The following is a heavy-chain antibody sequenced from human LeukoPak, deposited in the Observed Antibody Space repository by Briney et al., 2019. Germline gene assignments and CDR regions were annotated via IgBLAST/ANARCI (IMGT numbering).Heavy chain of an antibody. V-gene: IGHV4-59*08. CDR2: ISYSGST. Sequence: SETLSLTCTVSGGSISSYYWSWIRQPPGKGLEWIGYISYSGSTNYNPSLKSRVTISVDTSKNQFSLKLNSVTAADTAVYHCAGLVVGTATTDYWGQGTLVTVSS. CDR1: GGSISSYY. D-gene: IGHD2-21*02. CDR3: AGLVVGTATTDY. J-gene: IGHJ4*02.